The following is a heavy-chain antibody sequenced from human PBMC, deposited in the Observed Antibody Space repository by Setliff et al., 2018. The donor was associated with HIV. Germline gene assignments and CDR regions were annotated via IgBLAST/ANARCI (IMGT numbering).Heavy chain of an antibody. CDR1: GITVTSNY. CDR2: VYSGGST. Sequence: GGSLRLSCAASGITVTSNYMSWVRQAPGKGLEWVSVVYSGGSTYYANSVKGRFTISRDNVKNSLYLQMNSLRAEDTAVYYCARVADPRVIPYHYYMDVWGTGTTVTVSS. D-gene: IGHD3-10*01. CDR3: ARVADPRVIPYHYYMDV. J-gene: IGHJ6*03. V-gene: IGHV3-53*01.